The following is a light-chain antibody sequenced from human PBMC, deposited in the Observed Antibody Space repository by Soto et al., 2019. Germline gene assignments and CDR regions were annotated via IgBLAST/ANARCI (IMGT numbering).Light chain of an antibody. Sequence: QSALTQPPSASGSPGQSVAISCTGTNSDVGGYYFVSWYQLQPSKAPKLMIYEVNRRPSGVPGRFSGSKSGNTASLTVSGLRAEDEADYYCSSYAGSNNHVFGTGTKVTVL. CDR2: EVN. CDR1: NSDVGGYYF. J-gene: IGLJ1*01. V-gene: IGLV2-8*01. CDR3: SSYAGSNNHV.